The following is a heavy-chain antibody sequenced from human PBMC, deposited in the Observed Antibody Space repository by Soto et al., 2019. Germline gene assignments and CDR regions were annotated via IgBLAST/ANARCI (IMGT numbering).Heavy chain of an antibody. D-gene: IGHD1-7*01. CDR2: IKGKTDAGTT. CDR3: TTARITGTTLVDY. Sequence: EVQLVESGGGLVKPGGSLRLSCAASGFTFSNAWMSWVRQAPGKGLEWVGRIKGKTDAGTTDYAAPVKGRFTISRDDSKNTLYRQMNSLKTEDTAVYYCTTARITGTTLVDYWGQGTLVTVSS. J-gene: IGHJ4*02. CDR1: GFTFSNAW. V-gene: IGHV3-15*01.